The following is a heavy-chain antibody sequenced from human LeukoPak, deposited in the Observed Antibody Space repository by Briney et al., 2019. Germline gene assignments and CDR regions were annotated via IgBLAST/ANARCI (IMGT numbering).Heavy chain of an antibody. D-gene: IGHD6-19*01. CDR3: ARKQWLDTDAFDI. Sequence: SQTLSLTCAISGDSVSSNSAVWNWIRQSPSRGLEWLGRTYYRSKWYNDYAVSVKSRITINPDTSKNQFSLQLNSVTPEDTAVYYCARKQWLDTDAFDIRGQGTMVTVSS. CDR2: TYYRSKWYN. J-gene: IGHJ3*02. CDR1: GDSVSSNSAV. V-gene: IGHV6-1*01.